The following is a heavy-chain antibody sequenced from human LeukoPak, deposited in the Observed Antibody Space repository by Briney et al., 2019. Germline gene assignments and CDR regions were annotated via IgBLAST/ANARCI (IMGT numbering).Heavy chain of an antibody. CDR3: ARRGTYGSGPRDGFDY. CDR1: GGSISSGNW. Sequence: SETLSLTCAVSGGSISSGNWWSWVRQPPEKGLEWIGEIYHAGSTNYNPSLKSRVTISVDKSKNQFFLKLSSVTAADAAVYYCARRGTYGSGPRDGFDYWGQGTLVTVSS. V-gene: IGHV4-4*02. D-gene: IGHD3-10*01. J-gene: IGHJ4*02. CDR2: IYHAGST.